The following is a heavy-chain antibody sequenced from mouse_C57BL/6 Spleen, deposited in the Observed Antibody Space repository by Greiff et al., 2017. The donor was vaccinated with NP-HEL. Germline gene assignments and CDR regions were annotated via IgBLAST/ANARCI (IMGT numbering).Heavy chain of an antibody. CDR1: GYSFTDYN. J-gene: IGHJ1*03. CDR2: INPNYGTT. D-gene: IGHD2-4*01. CDR3: AREPDYDGVYFDV. V-gene: IGHV1-39*01. Sequence: EVKLVESGPELVKPGASVKISCKASGYSFTDYNMNWVKQSNGKSLEWIGVINPNYGTTSYNQKFKGKATLTVDQSSSTAYMQLNSLTSEDSAVYYCAREPDYDGVYFDVWGTGTTVTVSS.